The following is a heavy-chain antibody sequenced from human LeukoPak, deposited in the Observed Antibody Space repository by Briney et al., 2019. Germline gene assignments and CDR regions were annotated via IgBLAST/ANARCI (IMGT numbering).Heavy chain of an antibody. V-gene: IGHV4-34*01. CDR1: GVSFDDYY. J-gene: IGHJ4*02. CDR3: TRMTTGHDY. CDR2: INHSGYT. D-gene: IGHD4-17*01. Sequence: SETLSLTCAVSGVSFDDYYWAWVRQTPGKGLEWIGEINHSGYTNDSPSLKSRVTLSIDTSRKQFSLNLRSVTVADAGTYYCTRMTTGHDYWGQGTLVTVSS.